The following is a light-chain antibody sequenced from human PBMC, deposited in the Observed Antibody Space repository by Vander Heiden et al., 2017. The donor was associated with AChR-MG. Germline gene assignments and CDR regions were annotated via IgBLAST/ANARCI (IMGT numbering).Light chain of an antibody. J-gene: IGKJ2*01. CDR2: WAS. CDR1: QSVFYSSNNNNY. V-gene: IGKV4-1*01. CDR3: QQQDSTPHT. Sequence: DIVMTHSPDSLAVSLGERATINCKSSQSVFYSSNNNNYLAWYQQKPGQPPKLLIYWASSRESGVPDRFSGSGSGTDFTLTIISLQAEDVAVYYCQQQDSTPHTFGQRTMVDIK.